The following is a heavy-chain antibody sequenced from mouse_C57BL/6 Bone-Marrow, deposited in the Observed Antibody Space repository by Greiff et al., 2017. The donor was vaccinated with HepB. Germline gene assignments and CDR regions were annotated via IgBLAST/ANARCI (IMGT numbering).Heavy chain of an antibody. D-gene: IGHD2-4*01. Sequence: VQLQQSGPELVKPGASVKISCKASGYTFTDYYMNWVKQSHGKSLEWIGDINPNNGGTSYNQKFKGKATLTVDKSSSTAYMELRSLTSEDSAVYYCARSHYDYPFAYWGQGTLVTVSA. CDR1: GYTFTDYY. CDR3: ARSHYDYPFAY. V-gene: IGHV1-26*01. CDR2: INPNNGGT. J-gene: IGHJ3*01.